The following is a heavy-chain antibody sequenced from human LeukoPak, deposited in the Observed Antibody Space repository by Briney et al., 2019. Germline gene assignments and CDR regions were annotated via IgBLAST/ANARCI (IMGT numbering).Heavy chain of an antibody. Sequence: SETLSLTCTVSGGSISSSSYYWGWIRQPPGKGLEWIGYIYYSGSTNYNPSLKSRVTISVDTSKNQFSLKLSSVTAADTAVYYCARAGRYGSGSYPSWGFDYWGQGTLVTVSS. J-gene: IGHJ4*02. CDR3: ARAGRYGSGSYPSWGFDY. D-gene: IGHD3-10*01. CDR1: GGSISSSSYY. V-gene: IGHV4-61*05. CDR2: IYYSGST.